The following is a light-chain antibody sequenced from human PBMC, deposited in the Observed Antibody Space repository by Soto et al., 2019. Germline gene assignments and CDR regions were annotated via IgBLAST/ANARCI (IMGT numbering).Light chain of an antibody. CDR3: QQYNNWPIT. Sequence: EIVMTPFPASLSLPPGERFTLSCRASQSITRDLAWYQQKPGQAPRLLIYGASTRATGIPARFSGSGSGTEFTLTISSLQSEDFAVYYCQQYNNWPITVGQGRRLEIK. V-gene: IGKV3-15*01. CDR2: GAS. CDR1: QSITRD. J-gene: IGKJ5*01.